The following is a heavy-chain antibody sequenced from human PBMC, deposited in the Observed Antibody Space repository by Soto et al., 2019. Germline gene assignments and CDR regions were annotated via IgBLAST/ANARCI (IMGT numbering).Heavy chain of an antibody. V-gene: IGHV1-3*01. Sequence: ASVKVSCKASGYTFTSYAMHWVRQAPGQRLEWMGWINAGNGNTKYSQKFQGRVTMTRNTSISTAYMELSSLRSEDTAVYYCARGYSSHNWFDPWGQGTLVTVSS. CDR1: GYTFTSYA. CDR3: ARGYSSHNWFDP. CDR2: INAGNGNT. D-gene: IGHD6-13*01. J-gene: IGHJ5*02.